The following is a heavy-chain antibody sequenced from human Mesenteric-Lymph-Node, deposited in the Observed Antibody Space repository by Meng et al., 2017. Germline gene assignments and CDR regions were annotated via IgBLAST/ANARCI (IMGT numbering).Heavy chain of an antibody. Sequence: QVQPVQSGAEVKKPGSSVKVSCKASGYIFTSYYMHWVRQAPGQGLEWMGIINPSGTTSYAQKFQGRVTMTRDTSASTVYMELSSLRSEDTAVYYCARVEGYSSTWDPKFDYWGQGTLVTVSS. CDR2: INPSGTT. CDR1: GYIFTSYY. V-gene: IGHV1-46*01. D-gene: IGHD6-13*01. CDR3: ARVEGYSSTWDPKFDY. J-gene: IGHJ4*02.